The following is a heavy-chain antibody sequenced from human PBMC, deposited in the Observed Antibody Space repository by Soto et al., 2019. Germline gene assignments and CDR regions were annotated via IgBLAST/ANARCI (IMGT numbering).Heavy chain of an antibody. CDR1: GFTFNTSG. Sequence: GGSLRLSCAASGFTFNTSGMHWVRQAPDKRLEWVAVISYDGNTQYYGDSVKGRFTISRDNAKSTLYLQMDSLKTEDTSVYYFATKAGVPDSAYYWLDVWGQGTRVSVSS. J-gene: IGHJ6*02. V-gene: IGHV3-30*03. CDR3: ATKAGVPDSAYYWLDV. CDR2: ISYDGNTQ. D-gene: IGHD2-15*01.